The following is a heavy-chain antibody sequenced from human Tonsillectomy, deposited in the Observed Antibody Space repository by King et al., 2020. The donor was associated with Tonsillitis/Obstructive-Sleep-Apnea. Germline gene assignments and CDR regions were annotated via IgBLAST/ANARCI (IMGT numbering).Heavy chain of an antibody. D-gene: IGHD3-22*01. CDR1: GGSISSSSYY. Sequence: LQLQESGPGLVKPSETLSLTCTVSGGSISSSSYYWGWIRQTPGKGLEWIGSIYYSGSTYYNPSLKSRVTISVDTSKNQFSLKLSSVTAADTAVYYCARPAPDDYDISGTAYYMDVWGKGTTVTVSS. CDR2: IYYSGST. V-gene: IGHV4-39*01. CDR3: ARPAPDDYDISGTAYYMDV. J-gene: IGHJ6*03.